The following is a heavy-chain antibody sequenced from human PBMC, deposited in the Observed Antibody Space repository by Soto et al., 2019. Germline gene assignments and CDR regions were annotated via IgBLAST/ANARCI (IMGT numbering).Heavy chain of an antibody. CDR1: GYTFTSYA. J-gene: IGHJ4*02. V-gene: IGHV1-3*01. CDR3: ARGKDAITGGGWVDY. Sequence: QVQLVQSGAEVKKPGASVKVSCKASGYTFTSYAMHWVRQAPGQRLEWMGWINAGNGNTKYSQKFQGRVTITRDTSESTDYMELSSLRSEDTAVYYCARGKDAITGGGWVDYWGQGTLVTVSS. CDR2: INAGNGNT. D-gene: IGHD2-8*01.